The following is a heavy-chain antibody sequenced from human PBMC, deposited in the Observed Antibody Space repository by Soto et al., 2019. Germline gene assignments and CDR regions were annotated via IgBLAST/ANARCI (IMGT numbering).Heavy chain of an antibody. CDR3: AGEASYYYGSGSYYSRNWFDP. D-gene: IGHD3-10*01. Sequence: LETQSPTRAVYGGSFFGYYWSWIRQPPGKGLEWIGEINHSGSTNYNPSLKSRVTISVDTSKNQFSLKLSSVTAADTAVYYCAGEASYYYGSGSYYSRNWFDPWGQGTLVTVSS. J-gene: IGHJ5*02. V-gene: IGHV4-34*01. CDR2: INHSGST. CDR1: GGSFFGYY.